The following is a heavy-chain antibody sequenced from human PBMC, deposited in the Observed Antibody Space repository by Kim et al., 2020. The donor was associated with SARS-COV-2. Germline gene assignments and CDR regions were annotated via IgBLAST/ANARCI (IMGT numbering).Heavy chain of an antibody. Sequence: IKQSGSTNYNPSLKSRVTISADTSKNQFSLKLSSVTAADTAVYYCARGRGGITMIVVVITAAEYYFDSWGQGTPVTVSS. CDR3: ARGRGGITMIVVVITAAEYYFDS. J-gene: IGHJ4*02. V-gene: IGHV4-34*01. D-gene: IGHD3-22*01. CDR2: IKQSGST.